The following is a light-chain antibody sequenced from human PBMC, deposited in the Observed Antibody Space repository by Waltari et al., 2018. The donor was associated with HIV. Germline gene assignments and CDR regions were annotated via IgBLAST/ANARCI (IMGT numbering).Light chain of an antibody. CDR1: SSHLGSNT. CDR2: SNN. Sequence: QSVLTPPPSASGTPAQRVTLSTFGGSSHLGSNTVNWYQQLPGTAPKLLIHSNNQRPSGVPDRFSGSKSGTSASLAISGLQSEDEADYYCVAWDDSLNGLVFGGGTKLTVL. J-gene: IGLJ3*02. V-gene: IGLV1-44*01. CDR3: VAWDDSLNGLV.